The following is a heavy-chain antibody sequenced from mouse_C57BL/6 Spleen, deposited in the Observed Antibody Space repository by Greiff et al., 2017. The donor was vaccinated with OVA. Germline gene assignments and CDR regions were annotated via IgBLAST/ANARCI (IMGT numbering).Heavy chain of an antibody. CDR2: INPNYGTT. CDR1: GYSFTDYN. CDR3: ARQGYDGYHAMDY. V-gene: IGHV1-39*01. D-gene: IGHD2-3*01. J-gene: IGHJ4*01. Sequence: EVKLMESGPELVKPGASVKISCKASGYSFTDYNMNWVKQSNGKSLEWIGVINPNYGTTSYNQKFKGKATLTVDQSSSTAYMQLNSLTSEDSAVYYCARQGYDGYHAMDYWGQGTSVTVSS.